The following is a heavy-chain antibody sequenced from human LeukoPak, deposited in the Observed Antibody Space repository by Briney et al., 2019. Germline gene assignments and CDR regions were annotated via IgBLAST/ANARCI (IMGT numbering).Heavy chain of an antibody. Sequence: GGSLRLSCAASGFTFSDSDMSWVRQAPGKGLEWVSGISGSGDRTYNADSVKGRFTISRDNSKNTLYLQMNSLRAGDTAVYYCAKGNWNDDWGQGTPVTVSS. CDR1: GFTFSDSD. V-gene: IGHV3-23*01. J-gene: IGHJ5*02. CDR2: ISGSGDRT. CDR3: AKGNWNDD.